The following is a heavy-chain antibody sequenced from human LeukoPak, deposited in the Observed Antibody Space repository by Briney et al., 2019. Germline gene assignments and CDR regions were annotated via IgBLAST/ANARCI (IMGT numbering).Heavy chain of an antibody. J-gene: IGHJ4*02. CDR1: GYTFTSYG. CDR2: ISAYNGNT. V-gene: IGHV1-18*01. CDR3: AREMSYYYDSSAYYYWYSCFDY. D-gene: IGHD3-22*01. Sequence: ASVKVSCKASGYTFTSYGISWVRHAPGQGLEWMGWISAYNGNTNYAQKLQGRVTMTTDTSTSTTYMELRSLRSDDTAVYYCAREMSYYYDSSAYYYWYSCFDYWGQGTLVTVSS.